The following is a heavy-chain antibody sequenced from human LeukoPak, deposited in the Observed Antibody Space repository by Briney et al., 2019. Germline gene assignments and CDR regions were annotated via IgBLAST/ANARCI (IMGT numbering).Heavy chain of an antibody. V-gene: IGHV3-11*01. Sequence: GGSLRLSCAASGFTFSDYYMGWIRQAPGKGLEWVSYISDRGDTIYYADSVKGRFTVSGDNANNSVSLQMNSLSADDTAVYYCARLKAGNWGPGTLVTVSS. CDR2: ISDRGDTI. CDR1: GFTFSDYY. J-gene: IGHJ4*02. CDR3: ARLKAGN.